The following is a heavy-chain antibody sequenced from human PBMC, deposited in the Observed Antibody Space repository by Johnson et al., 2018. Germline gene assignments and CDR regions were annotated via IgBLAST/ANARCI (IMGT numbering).Heavy chain of an antibody. CDR1: GGSFSGYY. V-gene: IGHV4-34*01. CDR3: AGDPIVVVPAAHTTGDGMDV. J-gene: IGHJ6*02. D-gene: IGHD2-2*01. Sequence: QVQLQQGGAGLLKPSETLSLTCAVYGGSFSGYYWSWIRQPPGKGLEWIGEINHSGSTNYNPSLKSRVTITVDTSKNQFSLQLGPVTAADTAVYYRAGDPIVVVPAAHTTGDGMDVWGQGTTVTVSS. CDR2: INHSGST.